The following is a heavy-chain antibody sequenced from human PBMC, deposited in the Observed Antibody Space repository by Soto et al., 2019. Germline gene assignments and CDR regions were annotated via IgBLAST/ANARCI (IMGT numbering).Heavy chain of an antibody. J-gene: IGHJ3*02. V-gene: IGHV3-23*01. CDR3: AKATATGGGAFET. D-gene: IGHD2-8*02. CDR2: ILVGGST. Sequence: GGSLRLSCAASGFICSSYDMSWVRQAPGKGLEWVSTILVGGSTHYEDSVKGRFTISRDTSKNTVYLQMNSLTAGDTAVYYCAKATATGGGAFETCGQGTMVTVSS. CDR1: GFICSSYD.